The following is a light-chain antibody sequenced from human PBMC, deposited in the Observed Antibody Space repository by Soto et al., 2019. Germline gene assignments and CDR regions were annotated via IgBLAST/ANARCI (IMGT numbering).Light chain of an antibody. CDR2: DAS. CDR3: QQRSNWLT. V-gene: IGKV3-11*01. Sequence: EIVLTQSPATLSLSPGERATLSCRASQSVSSDLAWYQQKPGQAPRLLIYDASNRATGIPARFSGSGSGTDFTLTISSLEPEAFAVYYCQQRSNWLTFGGGTKVEIK. J-gene: IGKJ4*01. CDR1: QSVSSD.